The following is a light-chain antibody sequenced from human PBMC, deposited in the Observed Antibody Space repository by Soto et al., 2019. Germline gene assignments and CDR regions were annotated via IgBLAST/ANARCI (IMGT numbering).Light chain of an antibody. CDR3: QQRSNWLT. CDR2: DAS. V-gene: IGKV3-11*01. J-gene: IGKJ4*01. Sequence: EIVLTQSPATLSLSPGERATLSCRASQSVSSYLAWYQQKPGQAPRLLIYDASNRATGIPARFSGSGSGTDFTLTISSLEPEDFAVYYCQQRSNWLTFGGRTKADI. CDR1: QSVSSY.